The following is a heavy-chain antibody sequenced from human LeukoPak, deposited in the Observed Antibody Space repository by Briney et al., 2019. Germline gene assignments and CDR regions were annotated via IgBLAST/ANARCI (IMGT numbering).Heavy chain of an antibody. CDR2: IYTSGST. CDR1: GGSISSGSYY. D-gene: IGHD5-18*01. CDR3: ARERIQLNWFDP. J-gene: IGHJ5*02. V-gene: IGHV4-61*02. Sequence: SETLSLTCTVSGGSISSGSYYWSWIRQPAGKGLEWIGRIYTSGSTNYNPSLKSRVTISVDTSKNQFSLKLSSVTAAGTAVYYCARERIQLNWFDPWGQGTLVTVSS.